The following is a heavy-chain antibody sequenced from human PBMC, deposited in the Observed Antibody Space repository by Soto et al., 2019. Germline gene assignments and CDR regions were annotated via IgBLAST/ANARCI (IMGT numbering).Heavy chain of an antibody. Sequence: GGSLRLSCAASGFTFSNAWMSWVRQAPGKGLEWVGRIKSKTDGGTTDYAAPVKGRFTISRDDSKNTLYLQMNSLKTADTAVYYCAKGIRYYYDSSGYLEAYFDYWGQGTLVTVSS. V-gene: IGHV3-15*01. J-gene: IGHJ4*02. D-gene: IGHD3-22*01. CDR1: GFTFSNAW. CDR2: IKSKTDGGTT. CDR3: AKGIRYYYDSSGYLEAYFDY.